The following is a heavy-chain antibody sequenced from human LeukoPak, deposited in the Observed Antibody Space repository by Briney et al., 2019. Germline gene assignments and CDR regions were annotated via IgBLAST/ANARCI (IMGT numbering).Heavy chain of an antibody. J-gene: IGHJ4*02. V-gene: IGHV4-4*02. CDR2: MYLSGTT. CDR1: GDSINSLDL. CDR3: AGLVGRYSSGLYYYCFDY. D-gene: IGHD3-22*01. Sequence: SGTLSLTCTVSGDSINSLDLWSWVRQPPGKGLEWIGEMYLSGTTHSNPSVKSRVTISIDKSKNQFFLNLSSVTAADTAVYYCAGLVGRYSSGLYYYCFDYWGQGTLVTVSS.